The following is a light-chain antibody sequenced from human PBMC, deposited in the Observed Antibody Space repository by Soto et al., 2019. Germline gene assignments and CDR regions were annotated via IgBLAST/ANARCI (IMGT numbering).Light chain of an antibody. Sequence: DIQMTQSPSTLSASVGDRVTITCRASQSINSWLAWYQQKPGKAPKLLIYKASSLESGVPSRFSGSGSGTDFPLTISNLQPEDFATYYCQQSYSTFKTFGQGTKV. V-gene: IGKV1-5*03. CDR1: QSINSW. J-gene: IGKJ1*01. CDR2: KAS. CDR3: QQSYSTFKT.